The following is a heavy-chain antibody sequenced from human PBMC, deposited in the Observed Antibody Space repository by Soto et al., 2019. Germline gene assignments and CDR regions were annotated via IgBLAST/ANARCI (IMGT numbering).Heavy chain of an antibody. J-gene: IGHJ5*02. CDR3: AKDLTRQLAYWLDP. CDR1: GFTFSSYA. Sequence: GGPLRLSCAASGFTFSSYAMSWVRQAPGKGLEWVAGISGSGGSTYYADSVKGRFTISRDNSKNTLYLQMNSLRADDTALYYCAKDLTRQLAYWLDPWGQGTQVTVSS. D-gene: IGHD6-6*01. V-gene: IGHV3-23*01. CDR2: ISGSGGST.